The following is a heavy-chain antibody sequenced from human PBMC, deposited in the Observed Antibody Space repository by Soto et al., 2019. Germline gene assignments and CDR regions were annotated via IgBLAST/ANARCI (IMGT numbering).Heavy chain of an antibody. J-gene: IGHJ4*02. Sequence: PGESLKISCKGSVYSFTSYWISWVRQMPGKGLEWMGRIDPSDSYTNYSPSFQGHVTISADKSISTAYLQWSSLKASDTAMYYCARHGGSIAAAEQDYWGQGTLVTVSS. CDR2: IDPSDSYT. V-gene: IGHV5-10-1*01. CDR1: VYSFTSYW. D-gene: IGHD6-13*01. CDR3: ARHGGSIAAAEQDY.